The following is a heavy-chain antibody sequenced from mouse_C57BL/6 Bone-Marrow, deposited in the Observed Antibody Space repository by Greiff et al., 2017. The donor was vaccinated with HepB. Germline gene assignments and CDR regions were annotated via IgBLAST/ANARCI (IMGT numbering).Heavy chain of an antibody. CDR1: GYTFTDYY. Sequence: QVQLQQSGAELVRPGASVKLSCKASGYTFTDYYINWVKQRPGQGLEWIARIYPGSGNTYYNEKFKGKATLTAEKSSSTAYMQLSSLTSEDSAVYFCASPGDYYGSKSFFDYWGQGTTLTVTS. CDR3: ASPGDYYGSKSFFDY. V-gene: IGHV1-76*01. D-gene: IGHD1-1*01. J-gene: IGHJ2*01. CDR2: IYPGSGNT.